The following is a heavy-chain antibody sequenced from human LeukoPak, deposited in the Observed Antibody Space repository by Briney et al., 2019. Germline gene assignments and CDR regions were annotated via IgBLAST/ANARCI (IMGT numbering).Heavy chain of an antibody. J-gene: IGHJ6*02. CDR2: INHSGST. CDR3: ARPYYYYSGMDV. Sequence: ASETLSLTCAVYGGSFSGYYWSWIRQPPGKGLEWIGEINHSGSTNYNPSLKSRVTISVDTSKNQFSLKLSSVTAADTAVYYCARPYYYYSGMDVWGQGTTVTVSS. V-gene: IGHV4-34*01. CDR1: GGSFSGYY.